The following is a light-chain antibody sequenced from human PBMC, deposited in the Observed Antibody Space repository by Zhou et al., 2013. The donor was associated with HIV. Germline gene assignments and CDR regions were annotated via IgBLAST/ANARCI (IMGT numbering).Light chain of an antibody. J-gene: IGKJ4*01. CDR3: QQYNNWPLT. CDR1: QNIRSN. CDR2: GTS. Sequence: IVLTQSPATLSVSPGERATLSCRASQNIRSNLAWYQQKPGQAPRLLIYGTSTRAAGIPAKFSGSESGTEFTLTISSLQSEDFAVYYCQQYNNWPLTFGGGTKGGDQT. V-gene: IGKV3D-15*01.